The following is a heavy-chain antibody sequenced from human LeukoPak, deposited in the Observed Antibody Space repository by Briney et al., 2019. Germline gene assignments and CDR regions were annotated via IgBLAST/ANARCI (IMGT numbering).Heavy chain of an antibody. Sequence: ASVKVSCKASGYTFTNYYMHWVRQAPGQGLEWMGIINPSGGSTSYAQKFRGRVTMTRDTSTSTVYMELSSLRSEDTAVYYCAREPPHDYYDSSGYNWGQGTLVTVSS. CDR2: INPSGGST. CDR3: AREPPHDYYDSSGYN. V-gene: IGHV1-46*01. D-gene: IGHD3-22*01. CDR1: GYTFTNYY. J-gene: IGHJ4*02.